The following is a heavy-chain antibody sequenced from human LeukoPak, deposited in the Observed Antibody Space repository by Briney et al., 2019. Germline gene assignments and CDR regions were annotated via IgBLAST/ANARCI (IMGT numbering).Heavy chain of an antibody. J-gene: IGHJ4*02. CDR2: ISSSSSYI. V-gene: IGHV3-21*01. D-gene: IGHD2-2*03. Sequence: GGSLRLSCAPSGFPFSRYSMHWVPHAPGKGLEWVLSISSSSSYIYYADSVKGRFTISRDNAKNSLYLQMNSLRAEDTAVYYCARVGYCSSTSCSPTDYWGQGTLVTVSS. CDR1: GFPFSRYS. CDR3: ARVGYCSSTSCSPTDY.